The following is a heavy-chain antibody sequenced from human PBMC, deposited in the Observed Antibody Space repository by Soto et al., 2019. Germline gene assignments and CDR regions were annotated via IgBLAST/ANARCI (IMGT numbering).Heavy chain of an antibody. CDR3: ASQNYYDSSGYYHENWFDP. CDR2: IYYSGST. D-gene: IGHD3-22*01. CDR1: GGSISSSSYY. V-gene: IGHV4-39*01. J-gene: IGHJ5*02. Sequence: QLQLQESGPGLVKPSETLSLTCTVSGGSISSSSYYWGWIRQPPGKGLEWIGSIYYSGSTYYNPSHKSRVTISVDTSKNQFSLKLSSVTAADTAVYYCASQNYYDSSGYYHENWFDPWGQGTLVTVSS.